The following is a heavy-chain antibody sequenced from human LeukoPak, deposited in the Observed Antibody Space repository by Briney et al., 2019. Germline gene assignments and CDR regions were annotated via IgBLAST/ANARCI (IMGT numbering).Heavy chain of an antibody. CDR1: GYTFTYYG. J-gene: IGHJ4*02. D-gene: IGHD2-2*01. CDR2: VSAYNGDT. Sequence: ASVEVSCKASGYTFTYYGISWVRQAPGQGVEWMGWVSAYNGDTNYAQKLQGRVTMTTDTSTSTAYMELRSLRSDDTAVYYCASGYHMIHHSFDYWGQGTLVTVSS. CDR3: ASGYHMIHHSFDY. V-gene: IGHV1-18*01.